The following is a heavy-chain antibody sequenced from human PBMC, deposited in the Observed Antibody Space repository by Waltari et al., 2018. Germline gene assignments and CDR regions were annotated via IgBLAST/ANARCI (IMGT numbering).Heavy chain of an antibody. Sequence: QVQLQESGPGLVKPSETLSLTCTVSGYSISSGYYWGWIRQPPGKGLEWIGSIYQSGSTYYNPSLKSRATISVDTSKNQCSLKLSSVTAADTAVYYCARVGAVAGWYFDLWGRGTLVTVSS. CDR2: IYQSGST. J-gene: IGHJ2*01. D-gene: IGHD6-19*01. V-gene: IGHV4-38-2*02. CDR1: GYSISSGYY. CDR3: ARVGAVAGWYFDL.